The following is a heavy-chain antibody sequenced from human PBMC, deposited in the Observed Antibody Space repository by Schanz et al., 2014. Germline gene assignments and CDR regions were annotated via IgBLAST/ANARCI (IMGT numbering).Heavy chain of an antibody. Sequence: GQLAESGGGLVQPGGSLRLSCAVSGFTVSSNHMSWVRQAPGKGLEWVAVISYDGRNKYYADSVKGRFTISRDNSKNTLYLQMNSLRADDTAVFYCAKGLYYDNTGGGFDYWGQGTLVTVSS. J-gene: IGHJ4*02. CDR3: AKGLYYDNTGGGFDY. D-gene: IGHD3-16*01. CDR1: GFTVSSNH. CDR2: ISYDGRNK. V-gene: IGHV3-30*18.